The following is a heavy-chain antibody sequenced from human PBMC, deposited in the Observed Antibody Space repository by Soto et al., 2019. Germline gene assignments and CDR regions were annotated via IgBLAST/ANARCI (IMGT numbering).Heavy chain of an antibody. CDR1: GFSFSNAW. CDR2: IKSKTDGGTT. D-gene: IGHD2-21*02. Sequence: GGDLRLSCVASGFSFSNAWMSWVRQAPGKGLEWVGRIKSKTDGGTTDYAAPVKGRFTISRDDSKNTLYLQMNSLKTEDTAVYYCTTAVVTLEFDYWGKGPLVTVSS. J-gene: IGHJ4*02. V-gene: IGHV3-15*01. CDR3: TTAVVTLEFDY.